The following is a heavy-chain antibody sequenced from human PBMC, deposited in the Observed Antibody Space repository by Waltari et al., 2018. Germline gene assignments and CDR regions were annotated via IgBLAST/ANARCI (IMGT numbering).Heavy chain of an antibody. CDR3: ARRGDWLPLDAFDI. D-gene: IGHD2-15*01. V-gene: IGHV4-39*02. CDR1: GGSISRSAYY. Sequence: QLQLQESGPGLVKSSETLSLTCAVSGGSISRSAYYWVWLRPPPGKELEWFGSIYPSGDTYYHASLESRVRVSVDRSSNHFSMTLSSVTAADTAVYYCARRGDWLPLDAFDIWGQGTVVTVSS. CDR2: IYPSGDT. J-gene: IGHJ3*02.